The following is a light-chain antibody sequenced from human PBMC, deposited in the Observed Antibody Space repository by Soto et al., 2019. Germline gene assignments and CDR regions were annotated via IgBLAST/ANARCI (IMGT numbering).Light chain of an antibody. CDR3: QQYNNRPLT. CDR1: QTVSSN. J-gene: IGKJ4*01. Sequence: EMVMTQSPATLSVSPGERATLSCMASQTVSSNSAWYQQKPGQAPRLLIYGASTRATGIPARFSGSGSGTEFTLTISSLQSEDFAVYYCQQYNNRPLTFGGGTKVDIK. CDR2: GAS. V-gene: IGKV3-15*01.